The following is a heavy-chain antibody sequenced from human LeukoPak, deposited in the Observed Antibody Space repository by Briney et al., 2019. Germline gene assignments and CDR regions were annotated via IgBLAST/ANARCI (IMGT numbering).Heavy chain of an antibody. V-gene: IGHV4-59*01. CDR3: ARENYSYGMDV. CDR2: MYYSGST. J-gene: IGHJ6*02. Sequence: SETLSLTCTVSGGSISSYYWSWIRPPPGKGLEWIGYMYYSGSTNYNPSLQSRVTISVDTSKNQFSLKLSSVTAADTAVYYCARENYSYGMDVWGQGTTVTVSS. CDR1: GGSISSYY.